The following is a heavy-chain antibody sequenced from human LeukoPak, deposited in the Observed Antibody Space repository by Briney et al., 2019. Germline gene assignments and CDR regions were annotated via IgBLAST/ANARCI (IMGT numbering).Heavy chain of an antibody. CDR3: ARDIEGPGIAFDL. J-gene: IGHJ3*01. Sequence: GGSLRLSCAASGFTFSSYWMNWVRQAPGKGLEWVTNIKYDGSEKYYVDSVKGRFTISRDNAKNSLYLQMNSLRAEDTAVYYCARDIEGPGIAFDLWGQGTMLTVSS. D-gene: IGHD6-13*01. CDR1: GFTFSSYW. CDR2: IKYDGSEK. V-gene: IGHV3-7*04.